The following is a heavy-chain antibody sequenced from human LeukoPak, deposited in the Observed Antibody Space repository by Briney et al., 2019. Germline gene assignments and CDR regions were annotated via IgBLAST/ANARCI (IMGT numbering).Heavy chain of an antibody. CDR3: ARPSAVSDAFDL. J-gene: IGHJ3*01. CDR1: GASITIINR. Sequence: PSETLSLTSAVSGASITIINRWSCVRQTPGKGLEWLGEIYHSGSTNYRQSLKSRFTISVDKSKNQFSLNLNSVTAADTAVYYCARPSAVSDAFDLWGQGTMVTVSS. D-gene: IGHD1-26*01. CDR2: IYHSGST. V-gene: IGHV4-4*02.